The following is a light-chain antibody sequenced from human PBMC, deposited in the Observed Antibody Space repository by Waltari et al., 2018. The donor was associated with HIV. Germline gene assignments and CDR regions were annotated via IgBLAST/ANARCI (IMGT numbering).Light chain of an antibody. CDR1: QTVSSGA. Sequence: ENVLTKSPGTLSLSPGEGATLSCRASQTVSSGALAWYQLKPGQAPRPLSYGASSRATGIPDRFRSSWYVTDFTLTISRLEPEDFPVYYCQQYGSSPRTFGQGTKVEIK. CDR2: GAS. CDR3: QQYGSSPRT. J-gene: IGKJ1*01. V-gene: IGKV3-20*01.